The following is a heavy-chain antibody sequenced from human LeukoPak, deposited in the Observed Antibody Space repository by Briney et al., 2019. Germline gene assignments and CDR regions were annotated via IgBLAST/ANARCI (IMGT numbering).Heavy chain of an antibody. V-gene: IGHV1-2*02. CDR3: AKGDWFDP. J-gene: IGHJ5*02. Sequence: ASVKVSCKTSGYSSTNYYIHWARLAPGQGLEWMGWINCNSGDTLYAQKFQGRVTMTRDTSITTAYLDVSSLRYDDTAVYYCAKGDWFDPWGQGTLVTVSS. CDR1: GYSSTNYY. CDR2: INCNSGDT.